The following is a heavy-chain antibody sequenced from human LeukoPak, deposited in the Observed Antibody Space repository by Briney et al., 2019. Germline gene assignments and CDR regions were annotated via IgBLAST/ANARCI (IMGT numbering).Heavy chain of an antibody. Sequence: GGSLRLSCAASGFTVSNYNMNWVRQAPGKGLEWVSFISSSSSSIYYADSVKGRFTISRDNAKNSLYLQMNSLGDEDTAVYYCARGPLGWSDYWGQGILVTVSS. J-gene: IGHJ4*02. D-gene: IGHD1-26*01. V-gene: IGHV3-48*02. CDR2: ISSSSSSI. CDR1: GFTVSNYN. CDR3: ARGPLGWSDY.